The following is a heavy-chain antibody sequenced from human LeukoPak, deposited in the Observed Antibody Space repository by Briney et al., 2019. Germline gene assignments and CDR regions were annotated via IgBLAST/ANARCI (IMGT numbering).Heavy chain of an antibody. D-gene: IGHD5-18*01. CDR1: GGSISSSSYY. CDR3: ASGAYSFYYMDV. V-gene: IGHV4-39*07. CDR2: IYYSGST. Sequence: SETLSLTCTVSGGSISSSSYYWGWIRQPPGKGLEWIGSIYYSGSTYYNPSLKSRVTISVDTSKNQFSLKLSSVTAADTAVYYCASGAYSFYYMDVWGKGTTVTISS. J-gene: IGHJ6*03.